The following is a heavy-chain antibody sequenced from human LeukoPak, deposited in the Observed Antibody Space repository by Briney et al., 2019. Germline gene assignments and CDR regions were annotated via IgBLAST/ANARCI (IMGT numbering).Heavy chain of an antibody. D-gene: IGHD2-2*02. Sequence: SVKVSCKASGGTFSSYAISWVRQAPGQGLEWMGGIIPIFGTANYAQKFQGRVTITADESTSTAYMELSSLRSEDTAVYYCASGGNCSSTSCYTGPFDYWGQGTLATVSS. J-gene: IGHJ4*02. CDR2: IIPIFGTA. CDR3: ASGGNCSSTSCYTGPFDY. CDR1: GGTFSSYA. V-gene: IGHV1-69*13.